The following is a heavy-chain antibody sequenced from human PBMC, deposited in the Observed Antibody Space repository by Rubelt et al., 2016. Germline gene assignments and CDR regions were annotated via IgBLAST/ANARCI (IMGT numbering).Heavy chain of an antibody. J-gene: IGHJ4*02. D-gene: IGHD6-13*01. CDR2: ISSSSSTI. Sequence: VRQAPGKGLEWVSYISSSSSTIYYADSVKGRFTISRDNAKNSLYLQMNSLRAEDTAVYYCARVQGDLAAAQSTPLDYWGQGTLVTVTS. CDR3: ARVQGDLAAAQSTPLDY. V-gene: IGHV3-48*01.